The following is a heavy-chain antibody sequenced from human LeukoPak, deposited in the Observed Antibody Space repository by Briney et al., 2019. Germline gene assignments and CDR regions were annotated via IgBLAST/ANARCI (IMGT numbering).Heavy chain of an antibody. CDR1: GGSISSGGYS. J-gene: IGHJ5*02. CDR2: IYHSGST. CDR3: ARAPYGDYREFWFDP. V-gene: IGHV4-30-2*01. D-gene: IGHD4-17*01. Sequence: SSQTLSLTCAVSGGSISSGGYSWSGIRQPPGKGLEWIGYIYHSGSTYYNPSLKSRVTISVDRSKNQFSLKLSSVTAADTAVYYCARAPYGDYREFWFDPWGQGTLVTVSS.